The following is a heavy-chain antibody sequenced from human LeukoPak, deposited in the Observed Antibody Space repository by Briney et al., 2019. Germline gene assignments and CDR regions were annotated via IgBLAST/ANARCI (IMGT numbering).Heavy chain of an antibody. J-gene: IGHJ4*02. D-gene: IGHD4-17*01. V-gene: IGHV3-48*01. CDR1: GFTFSSYS. CDR2: ISSSSSTI. Sequence: GGSLRLSCAASGFTFSSYSMNWVRQAPGKGLEWVSYISSSSSTIYYTDSVKGRFTISRDNAKNSLYLQMNSLRAEDTAVYYCARVPVLSYGDYAWYWGQGTLVTVSS. CDR3: ARVPVLSYGDYAWY.